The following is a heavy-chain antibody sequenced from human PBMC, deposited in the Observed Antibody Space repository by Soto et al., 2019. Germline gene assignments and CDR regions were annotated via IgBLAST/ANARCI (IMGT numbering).Heavy chain of an antibody. Sequence: GGSLRLSCAASGFTFSSYAMSWVRLAPGKGLEWVSGISDSGTSTYYRDSVKGRFTISRDNSKNTVYLQMNSLRAEDTAVYYCARDQLYYNDISGRPLNAFDVWGQGTMVTVSS. CDR2: ISDSGTST. D-gene: IGHD3-22*01. CDR1: GFTFSSYA. CDR3: ARDQLYYNDISGRPLNAFDV. J-gene: IGHJ3*01. V-gene: IGHV3-23*01.